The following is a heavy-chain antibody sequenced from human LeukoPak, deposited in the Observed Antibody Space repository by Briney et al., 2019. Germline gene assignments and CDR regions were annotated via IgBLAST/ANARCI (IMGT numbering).Heavy chain of an antibody. CDR3: ARDKMLGGIAVAGKKLYYYGMDV. CDR2: MNPNSGNT. Sequence: ASVKVSCKASGYTFTSYDINWVRQATGQGLEWMGWMNPNSGNTGYAQKFQGRVTMTRNTSISTAYMELSSLRSEDTAVYYCARDKMLGGIAVAGKKLYYYGMDVWGQGTTVTVSS. V-gene: IGHV1-8*01. CDR1: GYTFTSYD. D-gene: IGHD6-19*01. J-gene: IGHJ6*02.